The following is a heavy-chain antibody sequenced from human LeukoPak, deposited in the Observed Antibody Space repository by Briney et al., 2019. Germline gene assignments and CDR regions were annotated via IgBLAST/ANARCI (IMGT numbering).Heavy chain of an antibody. CDR1: GYTFTSYD. CDR2: MNPNSGNT. V-gene: IGHV1-8*01. Sequence: ASVKVSCKASGYTFTSYDINWVRQATGQGLEWMGWMNPNSGNTGYAQKFQGRVTMTRNTSISTAYMELSSLRSGDTAVYYCARGGYYDYVWGSYRLSAFDIWGQGTMVTVSS. D-gene: IGHD3-16*02. CDR3: ARGGYYDYVWGSYRLSAFDI. J-gene: IGHJ3*02.